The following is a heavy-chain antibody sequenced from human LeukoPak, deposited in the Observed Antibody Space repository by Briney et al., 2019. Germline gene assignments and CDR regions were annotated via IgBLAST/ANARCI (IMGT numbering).Heavy chain of an antibody. CDR1: GASISSYF. CDR3: TRDRSALDT. Sequence: AWETLSLTCTVSGASISSYFWTWIRQSPGKGLEWIGYISNIGSTNYNPSLKSRVTISGDTSKNQFSLKLSSVTAADTAVYYCTRDRSALDTWGQGTLVTVSS. CDR2: ISNIGST. J-gene: IGHJ3*02. V-gene: IGHV4-59*01.